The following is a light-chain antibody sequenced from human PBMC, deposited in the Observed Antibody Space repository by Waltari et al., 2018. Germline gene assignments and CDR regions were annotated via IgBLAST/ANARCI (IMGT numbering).Light chain of an antibody. Sequence: QSALTQPASVSGSPGQSITISCTGTSSDVGGYNYVSWYQQHPGKAPNLMIYDVSNRPSGVSNRFSGFKSANTASLTISGLQAEDEADYYCSSYTSSRTRVFGGGTKLTVL. CDR2: DVS. CDR3: SSYTSSRTRV. CDR1: SSDVGGYNY. V-gene: IGLV2-14*01. J-gene: IGLJ3*02.